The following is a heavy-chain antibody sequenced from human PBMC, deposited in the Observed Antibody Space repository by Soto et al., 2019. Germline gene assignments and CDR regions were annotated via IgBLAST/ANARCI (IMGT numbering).Heavy chain of an antibody. V-gene: IGHV4-31*03. D-gene: IGHD3-3*01. CDR2: IYYSGST. CDR3: ARDGDYDFWSGSFGFDP. J-gene: IGHJ5*02. CDR1: GGSISSGGYY. Sequence: QVQLQESGPGLVKPSQTLSLTCTVSGGSISSGGYYWSWIRQHPGKGLEWIGYIYYSGSTYYNPFLKSRVTISVDTSKNQFSPKLSSVTAADTAVYYCARDGDYDFWSGSFGFDPWGQGTLVTVSS.